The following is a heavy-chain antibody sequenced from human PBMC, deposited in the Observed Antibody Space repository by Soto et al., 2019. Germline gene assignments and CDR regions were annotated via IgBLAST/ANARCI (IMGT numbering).Heavy chain of an antibody. J-gene: IGHJ4*02. CDR2: IYYSGTH. V-gene: IGHV4-59*01. D-gene: IGHD5-12*01. CDR1: GGSINNYY. Sequence: LSLTCYVSGGSINNYYWSWVRQPPGKGLEWIGYIYYSGTHNYNPSLESRLTISVDTSKNQFSLSLSSVTAADTAVYYCARVQMATLYFDHWGQGTLVTVS. CDR3: ARVQMATLYFDH.